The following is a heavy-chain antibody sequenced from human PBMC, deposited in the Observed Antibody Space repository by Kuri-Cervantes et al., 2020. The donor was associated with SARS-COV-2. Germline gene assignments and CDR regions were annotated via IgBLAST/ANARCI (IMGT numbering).Heavy chain of an antibody. J-gene: IGHJ5*02. CDR3: AKDQNLDVVVVPAA. V-gene: IGHV3-23*01. D-gene: IGHD2-15*01. CDR2: ISGSGGTT. Sequence: GESLKISLAASGFTFSSYAMNWVRQAPGKGLEWVSTISGSGGTTFYADSVKGRFTISRDNSKNTLYLQMNSLRAEDTAVYYCAKDQNLDVVVVPAAWGQGSLVTVSS. CDR1: GFTFSSYA.